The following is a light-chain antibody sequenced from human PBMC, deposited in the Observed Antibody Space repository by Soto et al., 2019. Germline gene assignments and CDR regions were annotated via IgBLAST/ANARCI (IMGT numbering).Light chain of an antibody. CDR1: QSVSSS. J-gene: IGKJ1*01. CDR3: QQRSNWPSWT. Sequence: EIVLTQSPATLSLSPGERATLSCRASQSVSSSLPWYLQKPGQAPRLLIYDASNRATDIPARFSGSGSGTDFTLTISSLEPEDFAVYYCQQRSNWPSWTFGQGTKVEIK. CDR2: DAS. V-gene: IGKV3-11*01.